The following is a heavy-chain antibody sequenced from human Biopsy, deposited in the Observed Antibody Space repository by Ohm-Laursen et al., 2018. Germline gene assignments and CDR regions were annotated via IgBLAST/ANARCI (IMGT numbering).Heavy chain of an antibody. V-gene: IGHV4-59*08. D-gene: IGHD1-26*01. CDR2: IYYTGST. CDR1: GGSISSYY. J-gene: IGHJ2*01. Sequence: TLTLTGAFSGGSISSYYWSWLRQPPGKGLKWIGYIYYTGSTNYNPSLKSRFTISVDTSMNHLSLRLTSVTAADTAVYYCARHAPSYSGSYWRYFDLWGRGTLVTVSS. CDR3: ARHAPSYSGSYWRYFDL.